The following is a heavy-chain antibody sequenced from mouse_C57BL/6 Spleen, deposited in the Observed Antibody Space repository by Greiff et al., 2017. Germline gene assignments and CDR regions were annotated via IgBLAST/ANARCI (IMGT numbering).Heavy chain of an antibody. CDR2: IHPTNGNT. CDR1: GYTFTTSC. J-gene: IGHJ4*01. Sequence: VQLQQSGAELVKPGASVKMSCKASGYTFTTSCIEWVKQRPGQGLEWIGKIHPTNGNTKYNEKFKGKATLTVEKSSSTAYVQLSRLTSDDSAVYYCARSNDHEAMDYWGQGTSVTVSS. V-gene: IGHV1-55*01. D-gene: IGHD2-5*01. CDR3: ARSNDHEAMDY.